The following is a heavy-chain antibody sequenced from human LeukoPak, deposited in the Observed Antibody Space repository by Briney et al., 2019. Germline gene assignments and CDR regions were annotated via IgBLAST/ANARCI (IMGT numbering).Heavy chain of an antibody. Sequence: GGSLRLSCAAFDFTFSDSTMSWVRQAPGKGLEWVAKMKEDGSDQKYVDSVKGRFTISRDNAKNSLYLQMNSLRPQDTDVYFCVVGGAGGGYFPNWGQGSLVIVSS. CDR2: MKEDGSDQ. CDR1: DFTFSDST. J-gene: IGHJ1*01. CDR3: VVGGAGGGYFPN. D-gene: IGHD3-16*01. V-gene: IGHV3-7*01.